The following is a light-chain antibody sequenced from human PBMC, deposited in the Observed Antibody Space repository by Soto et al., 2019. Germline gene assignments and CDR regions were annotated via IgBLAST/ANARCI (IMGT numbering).Light chain of an antibody. CDR2: DND. CDR3: GTWDDRLDGNYV. J-gene: IGLJ1*01. CDR1: SSNIGDNY. V-gene: IGLV1-51*01. Sequence: QSVLTQPPSVSAVPGQQVTISCSGSSSNIGDNYVSWYQHLPGTAPKLVVYDNDRRPSGIPGRFSGSKSGTSATLVITGLQTGDEADYYCGTWDDRLDGNYVFGTGTKVTVL.